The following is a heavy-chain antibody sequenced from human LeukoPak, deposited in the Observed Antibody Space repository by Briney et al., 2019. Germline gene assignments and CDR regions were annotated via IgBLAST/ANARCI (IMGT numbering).Heavy chain of an antibody. Sequence: SETLSLTCTVSAVSISSYYWSWIRQPPGKGLEWIGYIYYSGSTNYNPSLKSRVTISVDTSKNQFSLKLSSVTAADTAVYYCARAYSGSYGTFDYWGQGTLVTVSS. J-gene: IGHJ4*02. CDR1: AVSISSYY. CDR3: ARAYSGSYGTFDY. V-gene: IGHV4-59*01. D-gene: IGHD1-26*01. CDR2: IYYSGST.